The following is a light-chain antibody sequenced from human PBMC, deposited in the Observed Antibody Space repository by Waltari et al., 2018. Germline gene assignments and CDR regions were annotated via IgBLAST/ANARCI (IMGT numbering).Light chain of an antibody. CDR3: QQSYSTPRT. J-gene: IGKJ1*01. CDR2: AAS. V-gene: IGKV1-39*01. CDR1: QSISSY. Sequence: DIQLTQSPSSLSASVGDRVTITCRASQSISSYLNWYHQKPGKAPKLLIYAASSLQSGVPSRFSGSGSGTDFTLAISSLQPEDFATYDCQQSYSTPRTFGQGTKVEIK.